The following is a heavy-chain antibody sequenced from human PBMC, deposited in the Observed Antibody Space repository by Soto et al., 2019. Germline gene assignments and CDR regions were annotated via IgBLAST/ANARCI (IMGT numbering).Heavy chain of an antibody. Sequence: QVQLVQCGAEVKNPGASVKVSCKASGYRCTSYAIGWVRQARGQGLEWMGWINAYNGDTNYAQNLQGRVTLTTDTSASTADMELRSLRSNDTAVYYCAMVDVYVTPSPQDVWGQGTTVTVSS. CDR1: GYRCTSYA. V-gene: IGHV1-18*01. D-gene: IGHD3-16*01. CDR3: AMVDVYVTPSPQDV. CDR2: INAYNGDT. J-gene: IGHJ6*02.